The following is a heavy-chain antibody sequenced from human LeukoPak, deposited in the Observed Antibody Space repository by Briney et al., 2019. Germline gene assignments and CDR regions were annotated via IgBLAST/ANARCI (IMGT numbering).Heavy chain of an antibody. Sequence: GGSLRLSCAASGFTFSSYAMHWVRQAPGKGLEWVAVISYDGSNKYYADSVKGRFTISRDNSKNTLYLQMNSLRAEDTAVYYCARVRRYYDSSGYPGFYFDYWGQGTLVTVSS. J-gene: IGHJ4*02. CDR1: GFTFSSYA. D-gene: IGHD3-22*01. V-gene: IGHV3-30*14. CDR2: ISYDGSNK. CDR3: ARVRRYYDSSGYPGFYFDY.